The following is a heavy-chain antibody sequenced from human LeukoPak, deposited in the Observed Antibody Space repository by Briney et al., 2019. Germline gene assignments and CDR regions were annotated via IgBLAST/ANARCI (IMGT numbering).Heavy chain of an antibody. V-gene: IGHV4-39*01. Sequence: SETLSLTCTVSGGSISSSTYYWGWIRQPPGKGLEWIGSIYYSGSTYYNPSLKSRVAMSVDTSKNQFSLKLSSVTAADTAVYYCARPRVGVGGSVDYWGQGTLATVSS. J-gene: IGHJ4*02. CDR1: GGSISSSTYY. CDR2: IYYSGST. CDR3: ARPRVGVGGSVDY. D-gene: IGHD3-16*01.